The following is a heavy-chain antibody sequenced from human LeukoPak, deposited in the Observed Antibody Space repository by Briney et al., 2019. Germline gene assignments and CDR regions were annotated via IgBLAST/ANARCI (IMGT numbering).Heavy chain of an antibody. J-gene: IGHJ6*02. CDR1: GFTFSSYS. V-gene: IGHV3-21*01. CDR2: ISTSSSYI. D-gene: IGHD4-4*01. CDR3: ARDRISSDYRQGMDV. Sequence: NAGGSLRLSCAASGFTFSSYSMNWVRQAPGKGLEWVSSISTSSSYIYYADSVKGRFTISRDNAKNSLYLQMNSLRAEDTAVYYCARDRISSDYRQGMDVWGQGTTVTVSS.